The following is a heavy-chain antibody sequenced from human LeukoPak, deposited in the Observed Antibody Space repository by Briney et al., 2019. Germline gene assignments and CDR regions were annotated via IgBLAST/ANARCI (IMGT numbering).Heavy chain of an antibody. V-gene: IGHV3-48*03. CDR1: GFTFSSYE. J-gene: IGHJ5*02. Sequence: GGSLRLSCAASGFTFSSYEMNWVRQAPGKGLEWVSYISSSGSTIYYADSVKGRFTISRDNAKNSLYLQMNSLRDEDTAVYYCARVGGSIWFGEFRFDPWGQGTLVTVSS. CDR2: ISSSGSTI. CDR3: ARVGGSIWFGEFRFDP. D-gene: IGHD3-10*01.